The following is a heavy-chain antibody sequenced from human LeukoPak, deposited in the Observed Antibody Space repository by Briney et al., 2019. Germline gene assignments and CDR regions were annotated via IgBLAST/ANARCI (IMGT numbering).Heavy chain of an antibody. Sequence: SETLSLTCTVSGGSMNGYFWSWVRQSPGKGLEWIAYMYSTGSTDYNPSLKSRATISLDTSKHQVSLELSSVTAADTAIYYCARETRVEMAAITYYFFDYWGQGTLVTVSS. CDR1: GGSMNGYF. V-gene: IGHV4-59*01. CDR2: MYSTGST. J-gene: IGHJ4*02. CDR3: ARETRVEMAAITYYFFDY. D-gene: IGHD5-24*01.